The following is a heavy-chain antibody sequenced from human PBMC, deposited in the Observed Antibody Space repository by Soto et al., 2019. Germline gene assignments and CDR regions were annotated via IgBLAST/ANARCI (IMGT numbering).Heavy chain of an antibody. V-gene: IGHV3-23*01. J-gene: IGHJ4*02. CDR1: GFTFSSYA. D-gene: IGHD6-13*01. CDR2: ISGSGGST. CDR3: ATSKKGIAAAYYFDY. Sequence: EVQLLESGGGLVQPGGSLRLSCAASGFTFSSYAMSWVRQAPGKGLDWVSAISGSGGSTYYADSVKGRFTISRDNSKNTLYLQMNSLRAEDTAVYYCATSKKGIAAAYYFDYWGQGTLVTVSS.